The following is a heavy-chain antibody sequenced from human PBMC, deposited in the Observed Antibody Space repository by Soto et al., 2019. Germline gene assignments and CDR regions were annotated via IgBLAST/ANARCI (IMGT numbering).Heavy chain of an antibody. CDR1: GFTFSSYW. CDR2: INSDGSST. Sequence: GGSLRLSCAASGFTFSSYWMHWVRQAPGKGLVWVSRINSDGSSTSYADSVKGRFTISRDNAENTLYLQMNSLRAEDTAVYYCASTSSGWSPMNYWGQGTLVTVSS. CDR3: ASTSSGWSPMNY. V-gene: IGHV3-74*01. D-gene: IGHD6-19*01. J-gene: IGHJ4*02.